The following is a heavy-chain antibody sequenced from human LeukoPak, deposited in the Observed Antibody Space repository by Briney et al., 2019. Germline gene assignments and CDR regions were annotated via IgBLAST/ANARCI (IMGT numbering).Heavy chain of an antibody. V-gene: IGHV2-5*02. CDR2: IYWDDDK. CDR1: GFSLSTSGVG. D-gene: IGHD2-15*01. CDR3: AQTCSGGSCYSGSDWFDP. J-gene: IGHJ5*02. Sequence: SGPTLVNPTQTLTLTCIFSGFSLSTSGVGVGWIRQPPGKALEWLALIYWDDDKRYSPSLKSRLTITKDTSKNQVVLTMTNMDPVDTATYYCAQTCSGGSCYSGSDWFDPWGQGTLVTVSS.